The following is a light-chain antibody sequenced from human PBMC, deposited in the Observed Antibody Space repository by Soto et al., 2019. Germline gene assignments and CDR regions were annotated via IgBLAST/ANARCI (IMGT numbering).Light chain of an antibody. J-gene: IGKJ2*01. V-gene: IGKV3-15*01. CDR3: QQYNDWPYT. Sequence: EIVMTQSPATLSVSPGERATLSCRAAQSVGSNLAWYQQKPGQAPSLLIYGASTRATGIPVRFSGSGSGTEFTLTISSLQSEDFVVYYCQQYNDWPYTFGQGTKLEIK. CDR2: GAS. CDR1: QSVGSN.